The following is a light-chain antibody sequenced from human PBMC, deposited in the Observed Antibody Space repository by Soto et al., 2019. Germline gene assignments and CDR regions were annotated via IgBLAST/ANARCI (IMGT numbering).Light chain of an antibody. V-gene: IGLV2-14*01. Sequence: QSALTQPASVSGSPGQSITISCTGTSSNVGNYNYVSWYQHYPGEVPELIIYEVTNRPSGVSNRFSGSKSGNTASLTIFGLQAEDEADYYCSSYTTSSTLVFGTGTKLTVL. CDR3: SSYTTSSTLV. CDR2: EVT. J-gene: IGLJ1*01. CDR1: SSNVGNYNY.